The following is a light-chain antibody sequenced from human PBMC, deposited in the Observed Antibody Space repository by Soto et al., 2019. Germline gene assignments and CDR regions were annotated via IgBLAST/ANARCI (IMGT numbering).Light chain of an antibody. CDR3: QQAYNPIT. V-gene: IGKV1D-12*01. Sequence: DIQMTQSPSSVSASVGDRVTITCRASQGISRWLAWYQQKPGKAPKRLIYAASNLESGVPSRFSGSGSGTDFPLTISSLQPEDIATYYCQQAYNPITFGQGTRLEIK. CDR1: QGISRW. J-gene: IGKJ5*01. CDR2: AAS.